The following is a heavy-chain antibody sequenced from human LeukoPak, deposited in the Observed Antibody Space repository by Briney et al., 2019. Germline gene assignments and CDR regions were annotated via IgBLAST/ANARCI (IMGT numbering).Heavy chain of an antibody. CDR3: ARDDSSGYYPSGY. CDR1: GFTFCSFA. CDR2: ISGSGDNT. D-gene: IGHD3-22*01. Sequence: PGGSLRLSCAASGFTFCSFAMSWVRQAPGEGLEWVSAISGSGDNTYYADSVKGRFTISRDNSKNTLYLQMNSMRADDTALYYCARDDSSGYYPSGYWGQGTLVTVSS. V-gene: IGHV3-23*01. J-gene: IGHJ4*02.